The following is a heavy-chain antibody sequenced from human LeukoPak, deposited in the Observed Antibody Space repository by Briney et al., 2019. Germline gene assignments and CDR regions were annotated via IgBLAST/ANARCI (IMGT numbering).Heavy chain of an antibody. CDR1: GFTFDDYA. V-gene: IGHV3-9*01. CDR2: ISWNSGSI. D-gene: IGHD3-22*01. J-gene: IGHJ2*01. CDR3: AKLASSGTGRFGNRDWYFDL. Sequence: PGGSLRLSCAASGFTFDDYAMHWVRQAPGKGLEWVSGISWNSGSIGYADSVKGRFTISRDNAKNSLYLQMNSLRAEDTALYYCAKLASSGTGRFGNRDWYFDLWGRGTLVTVSS.